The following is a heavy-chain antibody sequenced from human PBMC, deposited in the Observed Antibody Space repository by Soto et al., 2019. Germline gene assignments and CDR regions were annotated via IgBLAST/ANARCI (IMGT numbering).Heavy chain of an antibody. V-gene: IGHV1-18*01. Sequence: QVQLVQSGAEVKKPGASVKVSCKASGYTFTSYGISWVRQAPGQGLEWMGWISAYNGNTNYAQKLQGRVTMTTDTSTSTAYMELRGLRSDDTAVYYCARARGYGDYYYYGMDVWGQGTTVTVSS. CDR2: ISAYNGNT. CDR3: ARARGYGDYYYYGMDV. CDR1: GYTFTSYG. D-gene: IGHD4-17*01. J-gene: IGHJ6*02.